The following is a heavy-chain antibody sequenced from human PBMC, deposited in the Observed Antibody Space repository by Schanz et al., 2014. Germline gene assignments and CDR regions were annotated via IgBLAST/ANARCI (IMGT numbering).Heavy chain of an antibody. J-gene: IGHJ4*02. V-gene: IGHV3-15*01. CDR2: IKSKTDGGTT. CDR1: GFTFSDAW. D-gene: IGHD6-19*01. CDR3: ARDLISSGWYG. Sequence: EVQLVESGGGLVKPGGSLRLSCAASGFTFSDAWMTWVRQAPGKGLEWVGRIKSKTDGGTTDYAAPVKGRFTISRDNAKNSLYLQMNSLRVEDTAVYYCARDLISSGWYGWGQGTLVTVSS.